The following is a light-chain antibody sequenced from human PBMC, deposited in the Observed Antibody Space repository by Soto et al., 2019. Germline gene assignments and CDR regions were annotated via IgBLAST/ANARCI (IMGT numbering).Light chain of an antibody. Sequence: EIVLTQSPGTLSLSPGERATLSCRASQSVANNYLAWYQQKPGQAPRFLMYDASSRATGIPDRFSGSGSGTDFTLTISRLEPEDFAVYYCEQYGSTPLTFGGGTMVEIK. V-gene: IGKV3-20*01. CDR3: EQYGSTPLT. J-gene: IGKJ4*01. CDR1: QSVANNY. CDR2: DAS.